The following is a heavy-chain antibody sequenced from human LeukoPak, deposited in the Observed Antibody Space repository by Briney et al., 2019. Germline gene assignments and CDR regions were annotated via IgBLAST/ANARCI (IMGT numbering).Heavy chain of an antibody. CDR3: AKDFYPVAMGSGYVFDS. Sequence: GGSLRLSCAASGFIFDHYALHWVRQAAGKGLEWVSGINSNGNILGYADSVKGRFTISRDNAKNSLFLQMNSLKVEDMALYYCAKDFYPVAMGSGYVFDSWGQGTLVTVSS. J-gene: IGHJ4*02. V-gene: IGHV3-9*03. CDR2: INSNGNIL. CDR1: GFIFDHYA. D-gene: IGHD3-22*01.